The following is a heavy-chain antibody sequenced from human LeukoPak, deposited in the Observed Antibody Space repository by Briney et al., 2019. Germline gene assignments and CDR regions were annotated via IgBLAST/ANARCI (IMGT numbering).Heavy chain of an antibody. J-gene: IGHJ5*02. CDR1: GYTFTGYY. CDR2: INPNSGGT. D-gene: IGHD3-22*01. CDR3: ARDDYYDSSGYRPNWFDP. V-gene: IGHV1-2*02. Sequence: ASVKVSCKASGYTFTGYYMHWVRQAPGQGLEWMGWINPNSGGTNYAQKFQGRVTMTRDTSISTAYMELSRLRSDDTAVYYCARDDYYDSSGYRPNWFDPWGEGLLVTVSS.